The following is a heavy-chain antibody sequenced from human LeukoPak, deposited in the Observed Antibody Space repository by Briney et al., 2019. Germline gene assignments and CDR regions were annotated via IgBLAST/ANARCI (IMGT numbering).Heavy chain of an antibody. V-gene: IGHV3-9*01. CDR3: AKDMGRDGFDLHY. CDR2: ISWNSGSV. D-gene: IGHD5-24*01. Sequence: GGSLRLSCAASGFTFSSYSMNWVRQAPGKGLEWVSGISWNSGSVGYADSVKGRFSISRDNAKKSLFLQMHSLRTEDTAVYYCAKDMGRDGFDLHYWGQGTLVTVST. J-gene: IGHJ4*02. CDR1: GFTFSSYS.